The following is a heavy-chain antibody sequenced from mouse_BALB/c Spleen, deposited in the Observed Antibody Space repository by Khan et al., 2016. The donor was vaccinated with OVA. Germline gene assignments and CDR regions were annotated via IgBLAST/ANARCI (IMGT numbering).Heavy chain of an antibody. CDR1: GYSITSGYG. CDR2: ISYSGST. J-gene: IGHJ2*01. D-gene: IGHD3-3*01. Sequence: EVQLQESGPGLVKPSQSLSLTCTVTGYSITSGYGWNWIRQFPGNKLEWMGNISYSGSTNYNPSLKSRISITRDTSKNQSFLQLNSETTQDTSTSYCARTARINYWGQGTTLTVSS. CDR3: ARTARINY. V-gene: IGHV3-2*02.